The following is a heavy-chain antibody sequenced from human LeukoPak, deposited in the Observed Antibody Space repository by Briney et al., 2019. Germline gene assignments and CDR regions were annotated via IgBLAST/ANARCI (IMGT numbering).Heavy chain of an antibody. CDR1: GFTFDDYT. J-gene: IGHJ1*01. V-gene: IGHV3-43*01. Sequence: GGSLRLSCAASGFTFDDYTMHWVRQAPGKGLEWVSLISWDGGSTYYADSVKGRFTISRDNSKNSLYLQMNSLRTEDTALYYCAKPAAGLSAEYFQHWGQGTLVTVSS. CDR3: AKPAAGLSAEYFQH. D-gene: IGHD6-13*01. CDR2: ISWDGGST.